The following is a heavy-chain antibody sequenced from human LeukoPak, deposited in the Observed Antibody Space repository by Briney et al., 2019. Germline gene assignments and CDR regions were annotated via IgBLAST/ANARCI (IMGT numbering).Heavy chain of an antibody. CDR1: GFTFSSYG. J-gene: IGHJ6*03. V-gene: IGHV3-30*02. CDR2: IRYDGSNK. CDR3: AKEGYSRGYYSYYYMDV. D-gene: IGHD6-13*01. Sequence: PGGSLRLSCAASGFTFSSYGMHWVRPAPGKGLEWVAFIRYDGSNKYYADSVKGRFTISRDSSKNTVYVQMNSLRGEDTAEYYCAKEGYSRGYYSYYYMDVWGKGTTVTVSS.